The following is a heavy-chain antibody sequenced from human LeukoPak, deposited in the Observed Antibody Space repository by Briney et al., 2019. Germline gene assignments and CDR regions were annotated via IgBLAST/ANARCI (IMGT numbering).Heavy chain of an antibody. J-gene: IGHJ4*02. Sequence: SETLSLNCTVAGGSISSYYWSWIRQPPGKGLEWIAYISDRGSINYNPSLKSGVTISLDTSKNQFSLKLSSVTAADTAVYYCAGHHPRNTVDFWGQGTLVTVSS. D-gene: IGHD2/OR15-2a*01. CDR2: ISDRGSI. CDR1: GGSISSYY. V-gene: IGHV4-59*08. CDR3: AGHHPRNTVDF.